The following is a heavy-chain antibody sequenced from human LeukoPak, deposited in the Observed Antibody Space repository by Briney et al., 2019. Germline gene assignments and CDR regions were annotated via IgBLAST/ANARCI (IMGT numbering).Heavy chain of an antibody. CDR3: ARDKDGSSWFTTLDY. CDR2: INHSGST. Sequence: SETLSLTCAVYGGSFSGYYWSWIRQPPGKGLEWIGEINHSGSTRYNPSLMSRVTISVDTSKNQFSLKLSSVTAADTAVYYCARDKDGSSWFTTLDYWGQGTLVTVSS. V-gene: IGHV4-34*01. CDR1: GGSFSGYY. D-gene: IGHD6-13*01. J-gene: IGHJ4*02.